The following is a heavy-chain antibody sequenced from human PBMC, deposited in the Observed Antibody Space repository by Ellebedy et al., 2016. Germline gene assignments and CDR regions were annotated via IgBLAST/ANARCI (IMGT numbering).Heavy chain of an antibody. CDR3: ARVHRPSYTSGRRFDY. CDR1: GDSVSRGRYY. Sequence: GSLRLSCSVSGDSVSRGRYYGSWIRQPPGKGLEWIGEVNHSGDTNYNPSLKSRVTISVDTSKNQFSLKLNSVTAADTAVYYCARVHRPSYTSGRRFDYWGQGTLVTVSS. J-gene: IGHJ4*02. D-gene: IGHD5-18*01. V-gene: IGHV4-34*01. CDR2: VNHSGDT.